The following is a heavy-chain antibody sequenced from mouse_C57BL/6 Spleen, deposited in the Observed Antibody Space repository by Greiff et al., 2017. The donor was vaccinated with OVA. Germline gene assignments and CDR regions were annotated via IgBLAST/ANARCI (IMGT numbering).Heavy chain of an antibody. V-gene: IGHV10-1*01. Sequence: EVKLLESGGGLVQPKGSLKLSCAASGFSFNTYAMNWVRQAPGKGLEWVARIRSKSNNYATYYADSVKDRFTISRDDSESMLYLQMNNLKTEDTAMYYCVRHPKEYYAMDYWGQGTSVTVSS. J-gene: IGHJ4*01. CDR1: GFSFNTYA. CDR2: IRSKSNNYAT. CDR3: VRHPKEYYAMDY.